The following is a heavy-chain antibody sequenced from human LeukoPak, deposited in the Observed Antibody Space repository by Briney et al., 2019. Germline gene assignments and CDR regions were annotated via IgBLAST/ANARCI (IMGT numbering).Heavy chain of an antibody. CDR1: GGSFSSSSYY. V-gene: IGHV4-39*02. J-gene: IGHJ3*02. D-gene: IGHD3-10*01. CDR2: IFDTRTT. CDR3: ARAYHYDSGSRGTAFDI. Sequence: PSETLSLTCTVSGGSFSSSSYYWGWIRQPPGKGLEWIASIFDTRTTYYNPSLKSRLTISVDTSQNQFSLRLSSVTAADTATYYCARAYHYDSGSRGTAFDIWGQGTMVTVSS.